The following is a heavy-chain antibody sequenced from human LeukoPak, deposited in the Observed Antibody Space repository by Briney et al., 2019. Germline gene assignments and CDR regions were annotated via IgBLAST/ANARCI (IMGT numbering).Heavy chain of an antibody. CDR2: IYYSGST. D-gene: IGHD1-7*01. Sequence: SETLSLTCTVSGDSISSYYWSWIRQPPGKGLEWIGHIYYSGSTNYNPSLKSRVTISVDTSKNQFSLKLSSVTAADTAVYYCASGGDWNYGGYYFDYWGQGTLVTVSS. J-gene: IGHJ4*02. CDR1: GDSISSYY. CDR3: ASGGDWNYGGYYFDY. V-gene: IGHV4-59*01.